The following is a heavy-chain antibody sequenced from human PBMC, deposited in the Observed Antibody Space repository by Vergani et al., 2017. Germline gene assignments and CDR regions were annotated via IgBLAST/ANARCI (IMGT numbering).Heavy chain of an antibody. CDR1: GGSFSGYY. D-gene: IGHD3-10*01. V-gene: IGHV4-34*01. CDR3: ARRGIYGSGSYRPFDY. J-gene: IGHJ4*02. Sequence: QVQLQQWGPGLLKPSETLSLTCAVYGGSFSGYYWSWIRQPPGKGLEWIGEINHSGSTNYNPSLKSRVTISVDTSKNQFSLKLSSVTAADTAVYYCARRGIYGSGSYRPFDYWGQGTLVTVSS. CDR2: INHSGST.